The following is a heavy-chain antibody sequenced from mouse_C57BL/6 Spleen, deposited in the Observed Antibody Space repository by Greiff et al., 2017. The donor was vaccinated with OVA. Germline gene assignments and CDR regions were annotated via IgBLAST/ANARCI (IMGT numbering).Heavy chain of an antibody. CDR3: ARWGGSYFDY. J-gene: IGHJ2*01. D-gene: IGHD1-1*02. Sequence: VKLQESGPELVKPGASVKISCKASGYSFTSYYIHWVKQRPGQGLEWIGWIYPGSGNTKYNEKFKGKATLTADTSSSTAYMQLSSLTSEDSAVYYCARWGGSYFDYWGQGTTLTVSS. CDR2: IYPGSGNT. CDR1: GYSFTSYY. V-gene: IGHV1-66*01.